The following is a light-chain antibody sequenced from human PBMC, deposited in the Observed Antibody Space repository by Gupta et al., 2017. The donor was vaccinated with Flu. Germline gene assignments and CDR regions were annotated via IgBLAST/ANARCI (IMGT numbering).Light chain of an antibody. CDR1: QSVSNY. V-gene: IGKV3D-11*02. Sequence: EVVLTQSPATLSLSPGERATLSCTASQSVSNYLDWYQQQPGQAPRRLIYDASNRTKESCANCSGSGAGTDINLTIISREPEDFEVYYCQQRNNGHPLSIFGQGTKVEIK. J-gene: IGKJ2*01. CDR2: DAS. CDR3: QQRNNGHPLSI.